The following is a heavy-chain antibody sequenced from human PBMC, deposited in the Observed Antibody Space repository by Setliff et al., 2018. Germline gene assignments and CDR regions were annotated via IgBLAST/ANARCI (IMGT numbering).Heavy chain of an antibody. CDR2: ISGYNGNT. CDR1: GYTFINYG. Sequence: ASVKVSCKTSGYTFINYGLSWMRQAPGQGLEWMGWISGYNGNTDYAQNLQGRVTMTIDTSTSTAYMELSSLKSEDTAVYYCARAAGSLTSDEYFHHWGQGTLVTVSS. D-gene: IGHD6-25*01. V-gene: IGHV1-18*01. CDR3: ARAAGSLTSDEYFHH. J-gene: IGHJ1*01.